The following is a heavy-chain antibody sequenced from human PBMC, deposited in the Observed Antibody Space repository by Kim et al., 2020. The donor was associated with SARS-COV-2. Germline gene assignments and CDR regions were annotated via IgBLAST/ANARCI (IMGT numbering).Heavy chain of an antibody. V-gene: IGHV1-18*01. Sequence: ASVKVSCKASGYTFTSYGISWVRQAPGQGLEWMGWISAYNGNTNYAQKLQGRVTMTTDTSTSTAYMELRSLRSDDTAVYYCARDQTPGVHYGDYGDYWGQGTLVTVSS. CDR2: ISAYNGNT. D-gene: IGHD4-17*01. J-gene: IGHJ4*02. CDR3: ARDQTPGVHYGDYGDY. CDR1: GYTFTSYG.